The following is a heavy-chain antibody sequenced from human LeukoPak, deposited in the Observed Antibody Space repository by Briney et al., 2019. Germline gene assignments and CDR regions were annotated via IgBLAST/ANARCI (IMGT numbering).Heavy chain of an antibody. J-gene: IGHJ4*02. CDR2: ISSSSSYI. V-gene: IGHV3-21*01. D-gene: IGHD6-13*01. CDR1: GFTFSSYS. CDR3: ARDGGSSWYYFDY. Sequence: PGGSLRLSCAASGFTFSSYSMNWVRQAPGKGLEWVSSISSSSSYIYYADSMKGRFTISRDNAKNSLYLQMNSLRAEDTAVYYCARDGGSSWYYFDYWGQGTLVTVSS.